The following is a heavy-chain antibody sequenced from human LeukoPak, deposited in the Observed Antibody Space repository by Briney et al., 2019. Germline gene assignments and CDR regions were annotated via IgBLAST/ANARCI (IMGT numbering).Heavy chain of an antibody. Sequence: GRSLRLSCAASGFTFDDYAMHWVRQAPGKGLEWVSGISWNSGSRGYADSVKGRFTISRDNSRNTLYLQMNSLRAEDTAVYYCAKAQATNIYGPGYWGQGTLVTVSS. J-gene: IGHJ4*02. CDR3: AKAQATNIYGPGY. CDR1: GFTFDDYA. CDR2: ISWNSGSR. D-gene: IGHD5-18*01. V-gene: IGHV3-9*01.